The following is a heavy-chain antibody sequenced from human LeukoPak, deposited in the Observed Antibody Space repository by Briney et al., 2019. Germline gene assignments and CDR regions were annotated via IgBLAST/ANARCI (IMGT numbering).Heavy chain of an antibody. D-gene: IGHD1-26*01. V-gene: IGHV3-33*01. CDR3: ARDRLWEVGATPYFAY. J-gene: IGHJ4*02. Sequence: GESLKISCAASGFTFSSYGMHWVRQAPGKGLEWVAVIWYDGSNKYYADSVKGRFTISRDNSKNTLYLQMNSLRAEDTAVYYCARDRLWEVGATPYFAYWGQGTLVTVSS. CDR1: GFTFSSYG. CDR2: IWYDGSNK.